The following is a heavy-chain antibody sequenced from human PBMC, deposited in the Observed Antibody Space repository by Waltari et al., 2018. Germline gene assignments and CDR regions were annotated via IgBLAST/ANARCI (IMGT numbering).Heavy chain of an antibody. Sequence: QVQLVQSGAEVKKPGSSVKVSCKASGGTFSSYAISWLRQAPGQGLEWMGRIIPIFGTANYAQKFQGRVTITADESTSTAYMELSSLRSEDTAVYYCAREDYYDSSGFGSFDYWGQGTLVTVSS. V-gene: IGHV1-69*15. CDR1: GGTFSSYA. D-gene: IGHD3-22*01. CDR3: AREDYYDSSGFGSFDY. CDR2: IIPIFGTA. J-gene: IGHJ4*02.